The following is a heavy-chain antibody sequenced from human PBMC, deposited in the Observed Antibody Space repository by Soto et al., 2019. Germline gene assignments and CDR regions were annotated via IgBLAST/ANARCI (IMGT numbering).Heavy chain of an antibody. CDR3: ARTEPPISVWA. J-gene: IGHJ5*02. Sequence: GGSLRLSCAASGFTFSSYWMSWVRQAPGKGLEWVSYISSSSSTIYYADSVKGRFTISRDNAKNSLYLQMNSLRTEDTAVYYCARTEPPISVWAWGQGTLVTVSS. CDR1: GFTFSSYW. CDR2: ISSSSSTI. D-gene: IGHD1-26*01. V-gene: IGHV3-48*01.